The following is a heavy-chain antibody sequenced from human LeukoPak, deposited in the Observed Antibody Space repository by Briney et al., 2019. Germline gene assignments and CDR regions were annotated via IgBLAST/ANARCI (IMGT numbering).Heavy chain of an antibody. V-gene: IGHV3-7*01. CDR3: AREIYGDYWGVWFDP. D-gene: IGHD4-17*01. CDR2: IKEDGGEK. J-gene: IGHJ5*02. CDR1: GFTIRNHW. Sequence: GGSLRLSCEVSGFTIRNHWMSWVRQAPGKGLEWVANIKEDGGEKYYVDSVKGRFTISRDNGKNSLYLQMNSLRAEDTAVYYCAREIYGDYWGVWFDPWGQGTLVTVSS.